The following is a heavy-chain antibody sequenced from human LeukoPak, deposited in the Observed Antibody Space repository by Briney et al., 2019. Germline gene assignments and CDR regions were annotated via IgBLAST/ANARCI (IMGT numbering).Heavy chain of an antibody. V-gene: IGHV4-34*01. Sequence: SETLSLTCAVYGGSFSGYYWSWIRQPPGKGLEWIGEINHSGSTNYNPSLKSRVTISVDTSKNQFSLKLSSVTAADTAVYYCAREPRPYNARFDYWGQETLVTVSS. D-gene: IGHD5-24*01. CDR1: GGSFSGYY. CDR2: INHSGST. CDR3: AREPRPYNARFDY. J-gene: IGHJ4*02.